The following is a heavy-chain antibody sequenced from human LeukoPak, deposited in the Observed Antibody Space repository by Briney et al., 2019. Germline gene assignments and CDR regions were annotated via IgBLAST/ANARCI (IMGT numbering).Heavy chain of an antibody. CDR3: ARSRVTTIPNLDY. J-gene: IGHJ4*02. Sequence: ASVKVSCKASGYTFTGYYIHWVRQAPGQGLEWMGWINPNSGATNSAHQFQGRVTMTRDTSISTAYTELSRLTFDDTAVYFCARSRVTTIPNLDYWGQGILLTVSS. V-gene: IGHV1-2*02. CDR1: GYTFTGYY. CDR2: INPNSGAT. D-gene: IGHD5-12*01.